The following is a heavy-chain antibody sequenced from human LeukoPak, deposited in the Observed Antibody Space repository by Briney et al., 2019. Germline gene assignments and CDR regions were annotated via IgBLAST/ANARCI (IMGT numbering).Heavy chain of an antibody. CDR2: ISDSGGST. V-gene: IGHV3-23*01. J-gene: IGHJ3*02. Sequence: GGSLRLSCAASGFTFSSYAMSWVRQAPGKGLEWVSAISDSGGSTYYADSVKGRFTISRDNSKNTLYLQMNSLRAEDTAVYYCAKSSSAHYDFWSGYSADAFDIWGQGTMVTVSS. CDR3: AKSSSAHYDFWSGYSADAFDI. CDR1: GFTFSSYA. D-gene: IGHD3-3*01.